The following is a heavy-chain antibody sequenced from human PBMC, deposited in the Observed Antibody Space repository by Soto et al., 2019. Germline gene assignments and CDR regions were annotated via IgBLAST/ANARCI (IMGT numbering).Heavy chain of an antibody. V-gene: IGHV4-34*01. J-gene: IGHJ6*02. CDR1: GESLSGSY. Sequence: QVQLQQWGPGLLTPSETLSLTCAVNGESLSGSYWSWIRQSPGKGLGWVGEIYHSGSTNYNPSIASRVSISVDTSTNQFSLKLSSVTAADTAIYYFARYTIYDSSGRRFHYYYGMDVWGQGTRVTVSS. D-gene: IGHD3-22*01. CDR3: ARYTIYDSSGRRFHYYYGMDV. CDR2: IYHSGST.